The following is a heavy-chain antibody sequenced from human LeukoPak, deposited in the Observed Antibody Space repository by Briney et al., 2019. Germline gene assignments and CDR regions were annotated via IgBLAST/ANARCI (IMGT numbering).Heavy chain of an antibody. CDR1: GYTFTGYY. CDR2: INPNSGGT. D-gene: IGHD3-22*01. Sequence: ASVKVSCKASGYTFTGYYMHWVRQAPGQGLEWMGWINPNSGGTNYAQKFQGRVTMTRDTSISTAYMELSRLRSDDTAVYYCARESEYYYDSSGNAFDIWGQGTMVTVSS. CDR3: ARESEYYYDSSGNAFDI. V-gene: IGHV1-2*02. J-gene: IGHJ3*02.